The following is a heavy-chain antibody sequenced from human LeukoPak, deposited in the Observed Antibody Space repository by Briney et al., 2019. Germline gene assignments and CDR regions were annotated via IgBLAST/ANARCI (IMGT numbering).Heavy chain of an antibody. J-gene: IGHJ4*02. CDR3: AKAMSTDHYDSRGFYRVDFDS. D-gene: IGHD3-22*01. CDR1: GFTFSTYA. CDR2: LTNGGGSGGVT. Sequence: GGSLRLSCAASGFTFSTYAMSWVRQAPGKGLEWVSALTNGGGSGGVTYFADSVKGRFIISRDNSKITLYMQLSNLRAEDTAVYYCAKAMSTDHYDSRGFYRVDFDSWGQGTLVTVSS. V-gene: IGHV3-23*01.